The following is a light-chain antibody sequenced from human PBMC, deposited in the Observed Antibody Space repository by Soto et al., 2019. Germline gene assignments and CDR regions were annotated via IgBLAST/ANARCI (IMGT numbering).Light chain of an antibody. V-gene: IGLV2-23*01. CDR3: CSYAGTRHVV. CDR1: SSDVGSYNL. J-gene: IGLJ2*01. Sequence: QSALTQPASVSGSPGQSITISCTGTSSDVGSYNLVSWYQQHPGKAPKLMIYEGSKRPSGVSNRFSGSKSGNTASLTISGLQAEDEADYYCCSYAGTRHVVFGGGTKLTVL. CDR2: EGS.